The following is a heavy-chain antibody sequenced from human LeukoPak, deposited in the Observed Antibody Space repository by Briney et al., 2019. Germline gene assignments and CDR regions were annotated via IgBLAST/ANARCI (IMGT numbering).Heavy chain of an antibody. Sequence: PLGSLRLSCAPSVFTFSKDWMRSVREGPRERLWSVSRINTDGNITTYADSVKGRFTVSRDNAENTMFLQMNSVRDEDTAVYYCATKQWLATTRDSWGKGTPVTVSS. V-gene: IGHV3-74*01. D-gene: IGHD6-19*01. CDR3: ATKQWLATTRDS. CDR1: VFTFSKDW. J-gene: IGHJ6*04. CDR2: INTDGNIT.